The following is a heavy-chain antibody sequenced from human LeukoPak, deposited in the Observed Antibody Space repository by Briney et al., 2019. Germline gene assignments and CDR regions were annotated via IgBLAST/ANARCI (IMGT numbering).Heavy chain of an antibody. V-gene: IGHV3-7*01. CDR1: GFTFSSYW. Sequence: GGSLRLSCAASGFTFSSYWMNWVRQAPGKGLEWVASINPDGNKKYSADSVKGRFTISRDNAENSLYLQMNSLRVEDTAFYYCARDLAYSRLDYWGQGMLVTVSS. D-gene: IGHD5-18*01. CDR2: INPDGNKK. CDR3: ARDLAYSRLDY. J-gene: IGHJ4*02.